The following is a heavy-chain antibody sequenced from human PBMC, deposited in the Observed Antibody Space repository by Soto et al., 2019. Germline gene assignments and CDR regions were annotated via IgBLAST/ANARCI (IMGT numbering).Heavy chain of an antibody. V-gene: IGHV1-18*04. CDR2: INTYKVDA. Sequence: QVKLVQSGAEVKKPGASVTVSCKSSGYTLTSYGISWVRQAPGQGLEWMGWINTYKVDAEYVQKLQGRVTMTTDTSTSTAYMELRMLRSDDTAVYYCARDDGSGGMDVWGQGTTVTVSS. D-gene: IGHD3-3*01. J-gene: IGHJ6*02. CDR1: GYTLTSYG. CDR3: ARDDGSGGMDV.